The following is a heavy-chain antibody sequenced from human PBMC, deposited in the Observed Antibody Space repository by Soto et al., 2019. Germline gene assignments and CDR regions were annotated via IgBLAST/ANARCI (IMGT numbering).Heavy chain of an antibody. J-gene: IGHJ5*02. CDR3: AKGYIAATQTSNNYNWFDP. V-gene: IGHV3-23*01. D-gene: IGHD6-6*01. Sequence: VGSLRLSCAASGFTFSSYAMSWVRQAPGKGLEWVSAISGSGGSTYYADSVKGRFTISRDNSKNTLYLQMNSLRAEDTAVYYCAKGYIAATQTSNNYNWFDPWGQGTLVTVSS. CDR1: GFTFSSYA. CDR2: ISGSGGST.